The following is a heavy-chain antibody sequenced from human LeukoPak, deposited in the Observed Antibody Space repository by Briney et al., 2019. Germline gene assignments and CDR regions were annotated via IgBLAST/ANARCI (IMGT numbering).Heavy chain of an antibody. D-gene: IGHD3-3*01. V-gene: IGHV1-18*01. CDR1: GYTFTSYG. CDR3: ARDGIETYYDFWSGYYSSGRNWFDP. CDR2: ISAYNGNT. Sequence: GASVKVFCKASGYTFTSYGISWVRQAPGQGLEWMGWISAYNGNTNYAQKLQGRVTMTTDTSTSTAYMELRSLRSDDTAVYYCARDGIETYYDFWSGYYSSGRNWFDPWGQGTLVTVSS. J-gene: IGHJ5*02.